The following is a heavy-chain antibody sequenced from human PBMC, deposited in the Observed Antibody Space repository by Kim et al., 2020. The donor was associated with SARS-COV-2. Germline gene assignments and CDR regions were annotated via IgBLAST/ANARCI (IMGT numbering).Heavy chain of an antibody. Sequence: ADAVKGRFTISRYNSKNTLYLQMNSLRAEDTAVYYCARSIAGSYYYGMDVWGQGTTVTVSS. J-gene: IGHJ6*02. CDR3: ARSIAGSYYYGMDV. V-gene: IGHV3-30*01. D-gene: IGHD6-6*01.